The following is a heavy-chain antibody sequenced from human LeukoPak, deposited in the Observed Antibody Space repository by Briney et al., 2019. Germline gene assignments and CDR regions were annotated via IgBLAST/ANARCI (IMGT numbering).Heavy chain of an antibody. D-gene: IGHD6-13*01. CDR3: ARGYSSSWYTFGAEDWFDP. V-gene: IGHV3-21*01. Sequence: PGGSLRLSCAASGFTFSSYSMNWVRQAPGKGLEWVSSISSSSSYIYYADSVKGRFTISRDNAKNSLYLQMNSLRAEDMAVYYCARGYSSSWYTFGAEDWFDPWGQGTLVTVSS. J-gene: IGHJ5*02. CDR1: GFTFSSYS. CDR2: ISSSSSYI.